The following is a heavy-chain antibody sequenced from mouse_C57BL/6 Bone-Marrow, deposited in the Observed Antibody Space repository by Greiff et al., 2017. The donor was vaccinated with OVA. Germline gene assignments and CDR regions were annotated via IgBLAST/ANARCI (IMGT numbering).Heavy chain of an antibody. V-gene: IGHV3-8*01. CDR1: GYSITSDY. D-gene: IGHD1-1*01. J-gene: IGHJ1*03. CDR2: ISYSGST. CDR3: ARCFYYYGSSLYWYFDV. Sequence: DVMLVESGPGLAKPSQTLSLTCSVTGYSITSDYWNWIRKFPGNKLEYMGYISYSGSTYYNPSLKSRISITRDTSKNQYYLQLNSVTTEDTATYYCARCFYYYGSSLYWYFDVWGTGTTVTVSS.